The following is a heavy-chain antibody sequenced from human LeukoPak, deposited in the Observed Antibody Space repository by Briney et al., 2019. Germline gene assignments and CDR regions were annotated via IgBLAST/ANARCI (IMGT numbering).Heavy chain of an antibody. CDR2: IYTSGTT. CDR3: ARQGGSIAVARFDY. D-gene: IGHD6-19*01. V-gene: IGHV4-4*09. CDR1: GGSISGYY. Sequence: SETLSLTCTVSGGSISGYYWSWIRQPPGKGLEWIGYIYTSGTTNYNPSLKSRVTISVDTSKNQFSLELSSVTAADTAVYFCARQGGSIAVARFDYWGQGTLVTVSS. J-gene: IGHJ4*02.